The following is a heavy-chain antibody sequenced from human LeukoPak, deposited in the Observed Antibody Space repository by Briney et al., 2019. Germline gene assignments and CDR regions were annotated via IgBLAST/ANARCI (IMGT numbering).Heavy chain of an antibody. D-gene: IGHD1-26*01. CDR1: GFTFSSYG. CDR3: AKDWGQRGVGASLGH. Sequence: GGSLRLSCAASGFTFSSYGMHWVRQAPGKGLEWVAVISFDGSNKVHADSVMGRFTISRDNSKNTVDLQINSLRHEDTAVYYCAKDWGQRGVGASLGHWGQGTLVIVSS. V-gene: IGHV3-30*18. CDR2: ISFDGSNK. J-gene: IGHJ4*02.